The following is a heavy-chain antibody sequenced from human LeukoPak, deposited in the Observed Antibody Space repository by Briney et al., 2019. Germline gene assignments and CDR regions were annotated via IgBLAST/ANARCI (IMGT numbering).Heavy chain of an antibody. D-gene: IGHD4-17*01. CDR1: GFTFSGST. CDR2: ITSKTRNYAT. V-gene: IGHV3-73*01. Sequence: GGSEKLSCAASGFTFSGSTMHWVRQASGKGLEWVGHITSKTRNYATAYAASVNGRFTISRDDSKNTAYLQMSSLKTEDTAVYYCTGQREFGDYPQWGRGTLVTVSS. J-gene: IGHJ4*02. CDR3: TGQREFGDYPQ.